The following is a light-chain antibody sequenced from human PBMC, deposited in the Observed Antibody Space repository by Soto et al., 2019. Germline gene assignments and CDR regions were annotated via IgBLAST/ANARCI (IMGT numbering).Light chain of an antibody. J-gene: IGKJ5*01. V-gene: IGKV1-39*01. CDR1: QNVRGY. Sequence: DIQMTQSPSSLSAFVGDSVTITCRASQNVRGYLHWYQQKPGRAPKLLIYAASNLQIGVLFRFNGSGSGTEYTLSINSLQPDDSATYYYQESHSTLPITYGQGTRVEI. CDR3: QESHSTLPIT. CDR2: AAS.